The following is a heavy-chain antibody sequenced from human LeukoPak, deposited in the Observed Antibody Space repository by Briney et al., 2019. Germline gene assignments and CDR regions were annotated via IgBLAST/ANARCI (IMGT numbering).Heavy chain of an antibody. CDR3: ARIGRWIQLWLHHDAFDI. CDR2: INHSGST. CDR1: GGSFSGYY. V-gene: IGHV4-34*01. Sequence: SETLSLTCAVYGGSFSGYYWGWIRQPPGKGLEWIGEINHSGSTNYNPSLKSRVTISVDTSKNQFSLKLSSVTAADTAVYYCARIGRWIQLWLHHDAFDIWGQGTMVTVSS. J-gene: IGHJ3*02. D-gene: IGHD5-18*01.